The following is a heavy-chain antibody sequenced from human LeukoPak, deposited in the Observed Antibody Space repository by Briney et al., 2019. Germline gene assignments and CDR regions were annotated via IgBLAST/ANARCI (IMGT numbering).Heavy chain of an antibody. V-gene: IGHV4-39*07. CDR3: ARGDSSGYYYDY. CDR2: IYYSGST. Sequence: SETLSLTCTVSGGSISSSSYYWGWIRQPPGKGLEWIGTIYYSGSTSYYPSLKSRVTISVDTSKNQFSLKLSSVTAADTAVYYCARGDSSGYYYDYWGQGTLVTVSS. J-gene: IGHJ4*02. D-gene: IGHD3-22*01. CDR1: GGSISSSSYY.